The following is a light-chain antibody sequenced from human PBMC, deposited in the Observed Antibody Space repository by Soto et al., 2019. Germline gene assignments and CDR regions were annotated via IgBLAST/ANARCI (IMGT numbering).Light chain of an antibody. Sequence: QSALTQPASVSGSPGQSITISCTGTSSDVGGYNYVSWYQQHPGKAHKLMIYDVSNRPSGVSNCFSGSKSGNTASLTFSWLQAEDEAGYYCNSYTSSSTLNYVFGTGTKVTVL. CDR1: SSDVGGYNY. CDR3: NSYTSSSTLNYV. J-gene: IGLJ1*01. CDR2: DVS. V-gene: IGLV2-14*01.